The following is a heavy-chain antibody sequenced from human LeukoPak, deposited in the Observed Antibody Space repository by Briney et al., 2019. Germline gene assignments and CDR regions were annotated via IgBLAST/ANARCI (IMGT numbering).Heavy chain of an antibody. J-gene: IGHJ4*02. Sequence: GGSLRLSCAASGFTFSSYAMSWVRQARGKGLEWVSAISGSGGSTYYADSVKGRFTISRDNSKNTLYLQMNSLRAEDTAVYYCAKDEYDFWSGYFGDYWGQGTLVTVSS. CDR3: AKDEYDFWSGYFGDY. V-gene: IGHV3-23*01. D-gene: IGHD3-3*01. CDR1: GFTFSSYA. CDR2: ISGSGGST.